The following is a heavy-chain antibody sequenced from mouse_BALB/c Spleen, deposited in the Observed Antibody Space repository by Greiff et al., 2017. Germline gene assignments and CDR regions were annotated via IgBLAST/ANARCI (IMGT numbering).Heavy chain of an antibody. CDR3: AERGTYYFDY. Sequence: EVMLVESGAELVKPGASVKLSCTASGFNIKDTYLHWVKQRPEQGLEWIGRIDPANGNTKYDPKFQGKATITADTSSNTAYLQLSSLTSEDTAVYYCAERGTYYFDYWGQGTTLTVSA. CDR1: GFNIKDTY. J-gene: IGHJ2*01. V-gene: IGHV14-3*02. D-gene: IGHD2-14*01. CDR2: IDPANGNT.